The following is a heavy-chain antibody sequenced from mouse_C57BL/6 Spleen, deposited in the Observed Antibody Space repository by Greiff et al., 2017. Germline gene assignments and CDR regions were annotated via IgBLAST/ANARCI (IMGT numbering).Heavy chain of an antibody. CDR1: GYTFTSYW. D-gene: IGHD2-1*01. J-gene: IGHJ3*01. V-gene: IGHV1-74*01. CDR3: AGYGNPFAY. CDR2: IHPSDSDT. Sequence: QVHVKQPGAELVKPGASVKVSCKASGYTFTSYWMHWVKQRPGQGLEWIGRIHPSDSDTNYNQKFKGKATLTVDKPSSTAYMQLSSLTSEDSAVYYCAGYGNPFAYWGQGTLVTVSA.